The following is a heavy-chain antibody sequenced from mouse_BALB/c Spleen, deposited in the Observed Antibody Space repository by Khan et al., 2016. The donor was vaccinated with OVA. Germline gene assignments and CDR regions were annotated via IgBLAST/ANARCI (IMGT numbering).Heavy chain of an antibody. CDR1: GYTFTSYV. V-gene: IGHV1S136*01. D-gene: IGHD2-14*01. CDR2: IYPFNDST. Sequence: VQLQQSGPELVKPGASVKMSCKTSGYTFTSYVIHWVKQKPGQGLGWIGYIYPFNDSTKYSEKFKGKATLTSDKSSSTAYMELSSLTSEDSAIYYCARNYRYDVYFDYWGQGTTLTVSS. J-gene: IGHJ2*01. CDR3: ARNYRYDVYFDY.